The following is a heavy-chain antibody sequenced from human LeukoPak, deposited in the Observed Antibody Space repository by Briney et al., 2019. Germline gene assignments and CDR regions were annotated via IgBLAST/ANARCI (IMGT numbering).Heavy chain of an antibody. CDR3: AKGSRHTIFGVIIPFDY. CDR1: GFSFSDHY. V-gene: IGHV3-72*01. Sequence: PGGSLRLSCAASGFSFSDHYMDWVRQAPGKGLEWVGRTRNKANRYTTEYAASVKGRFTISTDDSKNSLYLQMNSLKTEDTAVYYCAKGSRHTIFGVIIPFDYWGQGTLVTVSS. J-gene: IGHJ4*02. D-gene: IGHD3-3*01. CDR2: TRNKANRYTT.